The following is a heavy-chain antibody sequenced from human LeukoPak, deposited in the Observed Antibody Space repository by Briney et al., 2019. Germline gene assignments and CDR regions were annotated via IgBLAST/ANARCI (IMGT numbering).Heavy chain of an antibody. CDR1: GYSFTNYW. Sequence: GESLKISCKASGYSFTNYWIGWVRQMPGKGLEYMGTIDPRDSSTGYSPSFQGQVTISADKSISTAYLQWSSLKASDTAMYYCARLRPADYWGQGTLVTVSS. V-gene: IGHV5-51*01. CDR3: ARLRPADY. CDR2: IDPRDSST. J-gene: IGHJ4*02.